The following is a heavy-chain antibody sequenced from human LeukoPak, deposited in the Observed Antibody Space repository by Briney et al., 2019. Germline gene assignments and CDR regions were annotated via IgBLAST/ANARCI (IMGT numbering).Heavy chain of an antibody. CDR3: ARAPLPPRVSLEFYYYYGMDV. D-gene: IGHD3-16*02. Sequence: GASVKVSCTASGGTFSSYAISWVRQAPAQGLEWMGGIIPIFGTANYAQKFQGRVTITADKSTSTAYMELSSLRSEDTAVYYCARAPLPPRVSLEFYYYYGMDVWGKGTTVTVSS. V-gene: IGHV1-69*06. J-gene: IGHJ6*04. CDR1: GGTFSSYA. CDR2: IIPIFGTA.